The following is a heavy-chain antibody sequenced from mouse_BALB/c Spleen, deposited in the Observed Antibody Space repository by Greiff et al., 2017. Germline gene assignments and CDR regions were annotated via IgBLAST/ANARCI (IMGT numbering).Heavy chain of an antibody. CDR2: ISDGGSYT. V-gene: IGHV5-4*02. Sequence: EVKLMESGGGLVKPGGSLKLSCAASGFTFSDYYMYWVRQTPEKRLEWVATISDGGSYTYYPDSVKGRFTISRDNAKNNLYLQMSSLKSEDTAMYYCARGFGYDYDGDPWFAYWGQGTLVTVSA. CDR1: GFTFSDYY. CDR3: ARGFGYDYDGDPWFAY. J-gene: IGHJ3*01. D-gene: IGHD2-4*01.